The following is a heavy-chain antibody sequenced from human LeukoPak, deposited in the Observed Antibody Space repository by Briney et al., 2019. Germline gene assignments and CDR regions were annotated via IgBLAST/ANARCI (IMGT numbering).Heavy chain of an antibody. Sequence: PGGSLRLSCAASGLTFNSYAMSWVRQAPGKGLEWVSAISGSGGSTYYADSVKGRFTISRDNSKNTLYLQMNSLRAEDTAVYYCAKDQAIFGVVLSWGQGTLVTVSS. D-gene: IGHD3-3*01. V-gene: IGHV3-23*01. CDR3: AKDQAIFGVVLS. CDR1: GLTFNSYA. CDR2: ISGSGGST. J-gene: IGHJ5*01.